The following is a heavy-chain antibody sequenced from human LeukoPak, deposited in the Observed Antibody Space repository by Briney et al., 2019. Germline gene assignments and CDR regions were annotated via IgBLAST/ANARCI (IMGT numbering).Heavy chain of an antibody. CDR1: GYTFTSYY. CDR2: INPSGGST. J-gene: IGHJ4*02. D-gene: IGHD1-26*01. CDR3: ARVLSGSYYEGDY. V-gene: IGHV1-46*01. Sequence: ASVKVSCKASGYTFTSYYMHWVRQAPGEGLEWMGIINPSGGSTSYAQKFQGRVTMTRDMSTSTAYMELRSLRSDDTAVYYCARVLSGSYYEGDYWGQGTLVTVSS.